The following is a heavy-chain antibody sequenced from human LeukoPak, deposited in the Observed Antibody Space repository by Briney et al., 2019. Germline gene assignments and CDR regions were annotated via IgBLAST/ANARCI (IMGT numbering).Heavy chain of an antibody. CDR1: GFPFSSYG. CDR2: ISYDGSNK. V-gene: IGHV3-30*18. D-gene: IGHD3-10*01. J-gene: IGHJ4*02. CDR3: AKGRHYYGSGSYY. Sequence: GGSLRLSCAASGFPFSSYGMHWVRQAPGKGLEWVAVISYDGSNKYYADSVKDRFTISRDNSKNTLYLQMNSLRAEDTAVYYCAKGRHYYGSGSYYWGQGTLVTVSS.